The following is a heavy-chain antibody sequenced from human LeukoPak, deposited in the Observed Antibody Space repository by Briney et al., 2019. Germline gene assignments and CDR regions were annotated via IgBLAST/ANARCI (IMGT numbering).Heavy chain of an antibody. Sequence: ESGGSLRLSCAASGFTFSSYAMHWVRQAPGRGLEWVAVISYDGSNKYYADSVKGRFTISRDNSKNTLYLQMNSLRAEDTAVYYCAKDRKVYRDYYYMDVWGKGTTVTVSS. D-gene: IGHD1-14*01. CDR2: ISYDGSNK. J-gene: IGHJ6*03. CDR3: AKDRKVYRDYYYMDV. V-gene: IGHV3-30-3*01. CDR1: GFTFSSYA.